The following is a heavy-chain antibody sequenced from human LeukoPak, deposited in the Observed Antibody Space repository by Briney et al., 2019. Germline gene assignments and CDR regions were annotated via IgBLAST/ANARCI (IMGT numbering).Heavy chain of an antibody. CDR1: GFAFSSYS. Sequence: PGGSLRLSCAASGFAFSSYSMNWVRQAPGKGLEWVSSISSSSSYIYYADSVKGRFTISRDNAKNSLYLQMNSLRAEDTAVYYCARDDTVRGCFDYWGQGTLVTVSS. V-gene: IGHV3-21*01. CDR2: ISSSSSYI. D-gene: IGHD3-10*01. CDR3: ARDDTVRGCFDY. J-gene: IGHJ4*02.